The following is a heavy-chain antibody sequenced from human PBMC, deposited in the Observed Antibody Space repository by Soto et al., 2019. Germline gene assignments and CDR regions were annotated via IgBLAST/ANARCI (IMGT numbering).Heavy chain of an antibody. CDR1: GSAYSRRA. CDR2: IIPMFGIT. D-gene: IGHD6-13*01. V-gene: IGHV1-69*01. Sequence: SAKASLDASGSAYSRRANNRGRRAPGKGLEWMGGIIPMFGITNYAQKFKGRVTITADESTSTVYMELNTLRSEDAAVYYCARASIHGSSWYFWFDPWGQGTLVTVSS. CDR3: ARASIHGSSWYFWFDP. J-gene: IGHJ5*01.